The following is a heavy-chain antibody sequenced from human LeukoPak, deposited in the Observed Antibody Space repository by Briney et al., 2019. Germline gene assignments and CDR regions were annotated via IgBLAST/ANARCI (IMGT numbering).Heavy chain of an antibody. J-gene: IGHJ6*02. D-gene: IGHD3-10*01. V-gene: IGHV4-34*01. CDR2: INHSGST. CDR1: GGSFSGYY. CDR3: ARSHYYGSGSCYFSYYGMDV. Sequence: SETLSLTCAVYGGSFSGYYWSWIRQPPGKGLEWIGEINHSGSTNYNPSLKSRVTISVDTSKNQFSLKLSSVTAADTAVYYCARSHYYGSGSCYFSYYGMDVWGQGTTVTVSS.